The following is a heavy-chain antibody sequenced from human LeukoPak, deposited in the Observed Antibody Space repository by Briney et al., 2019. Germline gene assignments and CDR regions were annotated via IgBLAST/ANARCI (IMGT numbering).Heavy chain of an antibody. CDR2: MYTSGST. D-gene: IGHD6-6*01. CDR3: AREVSLISSIGDWFDP. J-gene: IGHJ5*02. CDR1: GGSISSFS. Sequence: SETLSLTCTVSGGSISSFSWNRVRQPAEKGLEWIGRMYTSGSTNHNPSLKSRVTMSVDTSKNQFSLKVNSVTAADTAVYYCAREVSLISSIGDWFDPWGQGILVTVSS. V-gene: IGHV4-4*07.